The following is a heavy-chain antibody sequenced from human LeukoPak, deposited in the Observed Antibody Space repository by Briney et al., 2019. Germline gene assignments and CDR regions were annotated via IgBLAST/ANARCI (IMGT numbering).Heavy chain of an antibody. CDR3: AKGRRVGATLGIDY. Sequence: GGSLRLSCAAYGFTFSSYGMSWVRQAPGKGLEWVSAISGSGGSTYYADSVKGRFTISRDNSKNTLYLQMNSLRAEDTAVYYCAKGRRVGATLGIDYWGQRTLVTVSS. CDR1: GFTFSSYG. D-gene: IGHD1-26*01. CDR2: ISGSGGST. J-gene: IGHJ4*02. V-gene: IGHV3-23*01.